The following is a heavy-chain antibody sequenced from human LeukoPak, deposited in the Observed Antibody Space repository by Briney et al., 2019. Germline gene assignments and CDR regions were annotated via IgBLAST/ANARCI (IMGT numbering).Heavy chain of an antibody. Sequence: SETLSLTCAVYGGSFSGYYWSWIRQPPGKGLEWIGEINHSGSTNYNPSLKSRVIISVDTSKNQFSLKLSSVTAADTAVYYCARLYGSGRYYRQWGQGILVAVSS. J-gene: IGHJ4*02. CDR3: ARLYGSGRYYRQ. CDR1: GGSFSGYY. D-gene: IGHD3-10*01. CDR2: INHSGST. V-gene: IGHV4-34*01.